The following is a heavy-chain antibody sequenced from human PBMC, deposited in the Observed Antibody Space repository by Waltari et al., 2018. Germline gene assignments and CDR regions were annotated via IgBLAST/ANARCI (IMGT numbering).Heavy chain of an antibody. CDR3: ARGGAPDGWFDP. Sequence: QLQLQESGPGAVKPSETLSLTCTVPGGSISISSHYWDWIRQPPGKGLEWIGSIYYNGRTYYNSSLKTRVSMSVDTSRNQFSLNLNSVTAADTAVYYCARGGAPDGWFDPWGQGTLVNVSS. CDR2: IYYNGRT. CDR1: GGSISISSHY. J-gene: IGHJ5*02. V-gene: IGHV4-39*07.